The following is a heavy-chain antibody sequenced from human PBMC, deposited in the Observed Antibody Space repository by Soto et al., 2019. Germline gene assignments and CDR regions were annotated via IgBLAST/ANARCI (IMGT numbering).Heavy chain of an antibody. CDR3: ARDKRGDIVLMVYAPLYYYCGMDV. D-gene: IGHD2-8*01. CDR1: GFTFSSYW. J-gene: IGHJ6*02. V-gene: IGHV3-7*03. Sequence: GGSLRLSCAASGFTFSSYWMSWVRQAPGKGLEWVANIKQDGSEKYYVDSVKGRFTISRDNAKNSLYLQMNSLRAEDTAVYYCARDKRGDIVLMVYAPLYYYCGMDVWGQGTTVTAP. CDR2: IKQDGSEK.